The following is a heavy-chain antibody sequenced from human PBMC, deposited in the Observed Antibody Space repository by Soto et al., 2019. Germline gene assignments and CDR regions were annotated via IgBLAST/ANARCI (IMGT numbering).Heavy chain of an antibody. V-gene: IGHV3-49*03. D-gene: IGHD3-10*01. CDR1: GFTFGDYA. CDR2: IRSKAYGGTT. J-gene: IGHJ3*02. Sequence: GGSLRLSCTASGFTFGDYAMSWFRQAPGKGLEWVGFIRSKAYGGTTEYAASVKGRITITRDDSKSIAYLQMNSLKTEDTAVYYCTREGDYYGSGSYYKGSLEAFDTWGQGTMVTVSS. CDR3: TREGDYYGSGSYYKGSLEAFDT.